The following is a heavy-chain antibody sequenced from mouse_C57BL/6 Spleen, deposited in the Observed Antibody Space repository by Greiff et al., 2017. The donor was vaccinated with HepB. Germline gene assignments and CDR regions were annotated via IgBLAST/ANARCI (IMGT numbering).Heavy chain of an antibody. CDR2: INPSTGGT. Sequence: EVKLQESGPELVKPGASVKISCKASGYSFTGYYMNWVKQSPEKSLEWIGEINPSTGGTTYNQKFKAKATLTVDKSSSTAYMQLKSLTSEDSAVYYCARGSLLYAMDYWGQGTSVTVSS. D-gene: IGHD6-2*01. V-gene: IGHV1-42*01. J-gene: IGHJ4*01. CDR3: ARGSLLYAMDY. CDR1: GYSFTGYY.